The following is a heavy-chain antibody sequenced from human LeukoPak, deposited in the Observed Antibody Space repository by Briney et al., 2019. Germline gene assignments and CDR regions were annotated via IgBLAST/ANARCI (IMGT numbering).Heavy chain of an antibody. CDR3: AKGVYGDYVLDY. CDR1: GFTFSSYA. D-gene: IGHD4-17*01. V-gene: IGHV3-23*01. CDR2: ISGSGGST. Sequence: GGSLRLSCAASGFTFSSYAVSWVRQAPGKGLEWVSAISGSGGSTYYADSVKGRFTISRDNSKNTLYLQMNSLRAEDTAVYYCAKGVYGDYVLDYWGQGTLVTVSS. J-gene: IGHJ4*02.